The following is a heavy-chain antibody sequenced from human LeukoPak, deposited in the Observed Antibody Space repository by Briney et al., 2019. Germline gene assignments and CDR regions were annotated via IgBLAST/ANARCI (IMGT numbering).Heavy chain of an antibody. D-gene: IGHD5-12*01. J-gene: IGHJ4*02. V-gene: IGHV3-23*01. CDR1: GFSFSSYA. CDR2: ISGSGGST. Sequence: PGGSLRLSCAASGFSFSSYAMGWVRQAPGKGLEWVSAISGSGGSTYYADSVKGRFTISRDNSKNTLYLQMNSLRAEDTAVYYCAKGGSGYENYFDYWGQGTLVTVSS. CDR3: AKGGSGYENYFDY.